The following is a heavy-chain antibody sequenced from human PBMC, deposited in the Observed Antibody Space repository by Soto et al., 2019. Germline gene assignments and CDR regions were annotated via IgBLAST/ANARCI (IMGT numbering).Heavy chain of an antibody. V-gene: IGHV4-31*03. J-gene: IGHJ4*02. Sequence: TSETLSLTCTVSGVSISSGGYYWSWIRQHPGKGLQWIGNIYYSWSTNYNPSLKSRIIISLDTSKNQFSLKLSSVTAADTAVYFCARYRISGSWSKFDYWGQGTLVTVSS. CDR1: GVSISSGGYY. CDR3: ARYRISGSWSKFDY. D-gene: IGHD6-13*01. CDR2: IYYSWST.